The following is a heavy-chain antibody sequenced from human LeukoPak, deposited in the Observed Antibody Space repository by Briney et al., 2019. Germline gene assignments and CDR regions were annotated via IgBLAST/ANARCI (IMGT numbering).Heavy chain of an antibody. CDR1: GFTFSNAW. J-gene: IGHJ5*02. CDR3: TTDFWSGYPFQGWFDP. D-gene: IGHD3-3*01. CDR2: IKSKTDGGTT. V-gene: IGHV3-15*01. Sequence: GGSLRLSCAASGFTFSNAWMSWVRQAPGKGLEWVGRIKSKTDGGTTDYAAPVKGRFTISRDDSKNTLYLQMNSLKTEDTAVYYCTTDFWSGYPFQGWFDPWGQGTLVTVSS.